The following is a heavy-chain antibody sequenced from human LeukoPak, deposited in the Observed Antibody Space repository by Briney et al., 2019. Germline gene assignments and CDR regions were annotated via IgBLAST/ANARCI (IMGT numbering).Heavy chain of an antibody. V-gene: IGHV6-1*01. CDR1: GDSFSSNSAA. CDR3: ARGRYLDWYDY. D-gene: IGHD3-9*01. J-gene: IGHJ4*02. CDR2: TYYRSGWHN. Sequence: SQTLSLTCAISGDSFSSNSAAWSWIRQSPSRGLEWLGRTYYRSGWHNDYAVSVKSRMTINPDTSKNQFSLQLNSVTPEDTAVYYCARGRYLDWYDYWGQGTLVTISS.